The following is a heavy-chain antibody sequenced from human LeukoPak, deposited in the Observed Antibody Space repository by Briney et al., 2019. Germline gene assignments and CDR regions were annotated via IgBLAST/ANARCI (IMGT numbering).Heavy chain of an antibody. J-gene: IGHJ4*02. D-gene: IGHD3-22*01. V-gene: IGHV3-23*01. CDR2: ISGSGGST. CDR3: AKDGSGKSGYYLVDY. Sequence: PGRSLRLSCAASGFTFSSYAMSWVRQAPGKGLEWVSAISGSGGSTYYADSVKGRFTISRDNSKNTLYLQMNSLRAEDTAVYYCAKDGSGKSGYYLVDYWGQGTLVTVSS. CDR1: GFTFSSYA.